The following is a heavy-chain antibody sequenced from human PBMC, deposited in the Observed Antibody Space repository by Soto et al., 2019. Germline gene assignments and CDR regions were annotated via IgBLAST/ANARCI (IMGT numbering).Heavy chain of an antibody. V-gene: IGHV1-18*01. CDR3: ARVRYCGGDCSNFDY. J-gene: IGHJ4*02. CDR2: ISAYNGNT. Sequence: ASVKVSCKASGYTFTSYGISWVRQAPGQGLEWMGWISAYNGNTNYAQKLQGRVTMTTDTSTSTAYMELRSLRSDDTAVYYCARVRYCGGDCSNFDYWGQGTLVTV. D-gene: IGHD2-21*02. CDR1: GYTFTSYG.